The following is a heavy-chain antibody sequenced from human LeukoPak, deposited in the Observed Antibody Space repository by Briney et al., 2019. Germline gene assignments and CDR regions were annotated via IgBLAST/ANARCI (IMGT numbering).Heavy chain of an antibody. CDR1: GFTFDDYA. CDR3: AKGNYGDYPYNWFDP. D-gene: IGHD4-17*01. J-gene: IGHJ5*02. Sequence: GGSLRLSCAASGFTFDDYAMHWVRQAPGKGLEWVSGISWNSGSIGYADSVKGRFTISRDNAKNSLYLQMNSLRAEDTALYYCAKGNYGDYPYNWFDPWGQGTLVTVSS. CDR2: ISWNSGSI. V-gene: IGHV3-9*01.